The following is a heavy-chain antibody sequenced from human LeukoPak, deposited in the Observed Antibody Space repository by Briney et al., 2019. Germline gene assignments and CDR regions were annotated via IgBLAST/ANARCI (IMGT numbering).Heavy chain of an antibody. CDR2: INPSGGST. D-gene: IGHD2-2*01. V-gene: IGHV1-46*01. Sequence: ASVKVSCKASGYTFTSYYMHWVRQAPGQGLEWMGIINPSGGSTSYAQKFQGRVTTTRDTSTSTVYMELSSLRSEDTAVYYCARDPGYCSSTSCYPLYYFDYWGQGTLVTVSS. J-gene: IGHJ4*02. CDR3: ARDPGYCSSTSCYPLYYFDY. CDR1: GYTFTSYY.